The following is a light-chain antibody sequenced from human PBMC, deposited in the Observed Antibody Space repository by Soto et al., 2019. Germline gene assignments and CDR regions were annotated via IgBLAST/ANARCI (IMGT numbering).Light chain of an antibody. Sequence: ALTQPASVSGSPGQSITISCTGTSSDVGGYNYVSWYQQHPGKAPKFIIYDVSNRPSGVSNRFSGSKSGNTASLTISGLQAEDEAGYYCSSYTTSNTRQIVFGTGTKVTVL. J-gene: IGLJ1*01. CDR1: SSDVGGYNY. CDR2: DVS. V-gene: IGLV2-14*01. CDR3: SSYTTSNTRQIV.